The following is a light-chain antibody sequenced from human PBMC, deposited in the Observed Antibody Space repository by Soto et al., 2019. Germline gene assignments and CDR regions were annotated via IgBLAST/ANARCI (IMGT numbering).Light chain of an antibody. Sequence: QSVLTQPPSVSGAPGQRVTISCTGSSANIGAAYNVDWYQQLPGTAPKLLIYGNNNRPSGVPARFSGSKSGTSASLAIAGLQAEDEGDYYCGSYSSDNTYVFGTGTKVTVL. CDR1: SANIGAAYN. CDR2: GNN. V-gene: IGLV1-40*01. CDR3: GSYSSDNTYV. J-gene: IGLJ1*01.